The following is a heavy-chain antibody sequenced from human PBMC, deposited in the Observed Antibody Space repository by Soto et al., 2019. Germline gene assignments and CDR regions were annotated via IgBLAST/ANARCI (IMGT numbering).Heavy chain of an antibody. CDR1: GGSITSVNHY. J-gene: IGHJ4*02. V-gene: IGHV4-31*02. D-gene: IGHD2-8*02. Sequence: QVQLEQSGPGLVKPAQTLSLTCKISGGSITSVNHYWSWIRQSPGEGLEGIGYIFDSGTTHYNPSLKGRVTISGDASQSQFSLTIHSVTAADTAVYYCAREVSGTGAFDYWGQGTLVTVSS. CDR2: IFDSGTT. CDR3: AREVSGTGAFDY.